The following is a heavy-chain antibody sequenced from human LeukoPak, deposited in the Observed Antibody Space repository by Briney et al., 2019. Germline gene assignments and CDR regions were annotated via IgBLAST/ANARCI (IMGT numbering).Heavy chain of an antibody. D-gene: IGHD3-22*01. Sequence: SETLSLTCTVSGGSISSAGDCWSWIRRYPGEGLEWFGYMYYSGSTSGSTYYNPSLKSRLTISLDTSENQFSLELSSVTAADTAIYYCATARESSDFYGFDYWGQGTLVTVSS. CDR2: MYYSGSTSGST. V-gene: IGHV4-31*03. J-gene: IGHJ4*02. CDR3: ATARESSDFYGFDY. CDR1: GGSISSAGDC.